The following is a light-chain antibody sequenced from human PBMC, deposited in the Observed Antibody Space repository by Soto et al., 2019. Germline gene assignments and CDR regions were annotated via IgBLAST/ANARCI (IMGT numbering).Light chain of an antibody. CDR3: QQYNNLPPT. CDR1: QSVSGN. Sequence: EIVMTQSPATLSVSPGERATLSCRASQSVSGNLAWYQQKPGQAPRLLIYGASTRATGIPARFSGSGPGTEFTRTINSLQSEDFAVYYCQQYNNLPPTFGQGTKVELK. J-gene: IGKJ1*01. CDR2: GAS. V-gene: IGKV3D-15*01.